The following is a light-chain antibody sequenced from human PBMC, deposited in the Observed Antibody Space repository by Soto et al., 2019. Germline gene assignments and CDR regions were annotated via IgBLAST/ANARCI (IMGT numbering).Light chain of an antibody. CDR1: QRVSSSY. V-gene: IGKV3-20*01. Sequence: EIVLTQSPGTLSLSPGERATLSCRASQRVSSSYLAWYQQKPGQAPRLLIYGASSRATGIPDRFSGSGSGTDFTLTIRRLEPEDFAVYYCQQYGSSRRTFGQGTKVEIK. CDR2: GAS. CDR3: QQYGSSRRT. J-gene: IGKJ1*01.